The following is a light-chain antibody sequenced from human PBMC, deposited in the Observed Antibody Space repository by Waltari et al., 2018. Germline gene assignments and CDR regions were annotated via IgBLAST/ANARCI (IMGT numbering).Light chain of an antibody. CDR2: DAS. CDR3: QKYGSLPAT. J-gene: IGKJ1*01. V-gene: IGKV3-20*01. Sequence: EIMFTQSPGPLSLSPGARATLSCRASQSISKYLAWYQQKPGQAPRLLIYDASIRATGIPDRFSGSGYGTDFSLTISRLEPEDYAVYYCQKYGSLPATFGRGTKVEIK. CDR1: QSISKY.